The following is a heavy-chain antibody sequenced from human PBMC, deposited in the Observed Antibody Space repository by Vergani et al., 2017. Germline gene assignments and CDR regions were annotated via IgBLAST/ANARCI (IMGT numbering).Heavy chain of an antibody. J-gene: IGHJ4*02. CDR3: ARPDNYGDYVPFDY. V-gene: IGHV4-59*01. Sequence: QVQLQESGPGLVKPSETLSLTCTVSGGSISSYYWSWIRQPPGKGLEWIGYIYYSGSTNYNPSLKSRVTISVDTSKNQFSLTLSSVTAAATAVYYCARPDNYGDYVPFDYWSQGTLVTVSS. CDR1: GGSISSYY. CDR2: IYYSGST. D-gene: IGHD4-17*01.